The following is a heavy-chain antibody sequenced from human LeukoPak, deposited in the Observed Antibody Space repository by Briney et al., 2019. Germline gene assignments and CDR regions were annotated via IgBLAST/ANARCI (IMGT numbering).Heavy chain of an antibody. Sequence: PSETLSLXCAVSGGSISSGTYYWACIRQPPGKGLEWIGNIYYSGITYYNPSLESRLTISVDTSKNPFSLRLNSLTPADLAVYYCARQLGGQWLVSIWATWGQGTLVTVSS. CDR2: IYYSGIT. CDR1: GGSISSGTYY. CDR3: ARQLGGQWLVSIWAT. D-gene: IGHD6-19*01. V-gene: IGHV4-39*01. J-gene: IGHJ4*02.